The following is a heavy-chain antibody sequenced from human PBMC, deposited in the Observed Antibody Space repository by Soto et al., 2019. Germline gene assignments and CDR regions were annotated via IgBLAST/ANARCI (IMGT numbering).Heavy chain of an antibody. CDR1: GGSISSSSYY. Sequence: QLQLQESGPGLVKPSETLSLTCTVSGGSISSSSYYWGWIRQPPGKGLEWIGSIYYSGSTYCNPSLKSRVAISVDTSKNQFALKVSSVTAADTAVYYCARHLQYCSGGSCYYYYYYGMDVWGQGTTVTVSS. CDR2: IYYSGST. J-gene: IGHJ6*02. D-gene: IGHD2-15*01. CDR3: ARHLQYCSGGSCYYYYYYGMDV. V-gene: IGHV4-39*01.